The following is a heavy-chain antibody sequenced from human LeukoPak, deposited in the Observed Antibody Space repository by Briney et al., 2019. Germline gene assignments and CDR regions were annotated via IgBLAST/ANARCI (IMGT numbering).Heavy chain of an antibody. Sequence: SETLSLTCAVSGGPFTSNWWSWVRQPPGKGLQWIGEIYHSGTSNYDPSLWGRVTISVDKSKNQISLKLSSVTAADTAVYFCARHLAAAGTRGFDLWGQGTLVTVSS. J-gene: IGHJ5*02. CDR2: IYHSGTS. D-gene: IGHD6-25*01. CDR1: GGPFTSNW. V-gene: IGHV4-4*02. CDR3: ARHLAAAGTRGFDL.